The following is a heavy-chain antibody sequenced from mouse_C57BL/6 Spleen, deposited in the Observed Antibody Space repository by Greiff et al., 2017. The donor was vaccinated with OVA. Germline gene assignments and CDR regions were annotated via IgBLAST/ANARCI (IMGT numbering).Heavy chain of an antibody. Sequence: EVKLVESGGGLVKPGGSLKLSCVASGFIFSGYGMHWVRQAPEKGLEWVAYISSGSSTIYYADTVKGRFTISRDNAKNTLFLQMTSLRSEDTAMYYCARASYGSSPDYWGQGTTLTVSS. CDR2: ISSGSSTI. CDR3: ARASYGSSPDY. V-gene: IGHV5-17*01. J-gene: IGHJ2*01. CDR1: GFIFSGYG. D-gene: IGHD1-1*01.